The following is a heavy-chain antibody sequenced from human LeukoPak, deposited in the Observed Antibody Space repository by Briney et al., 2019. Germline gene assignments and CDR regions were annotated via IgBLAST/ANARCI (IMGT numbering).Heavy chain of an antibody. V-gene: IGHV4-59*12. Sequence: PSETLSLTCTVSGGSISSYYWSWIRQPPGKGLERIGYIYYSGSTNYNPSLKSRVTISVDKYKNQFSLKLSSVTAADTAVYYCARDLFCGGDCYHLFDYWGQGTLVTVSS. CDR2: IYYSGST. CDR3: ARDLFCGGDCYHLFDY. J-gene: IGHJ4*02. CDR1: GGSISSYY. D-gene: IGHD2-21*02.